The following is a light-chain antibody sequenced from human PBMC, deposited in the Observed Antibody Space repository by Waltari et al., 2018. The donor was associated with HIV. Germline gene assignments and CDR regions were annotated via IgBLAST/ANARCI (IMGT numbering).Light chain of an antibody. Sequence: IVMTQSPDSLTVSLGERATINCKSSQSVFFGSNNKNYLAWYQQKPGQPPKLLFYLASTRESGVPDLFSVSGSGTDFTLTISSLRTEDVAVYYCQQYYSSPLTFGGGTKVEI. J-gene: IGKJ4*01. V-gene: IGKV4-1*01. CDR3: QQYYSSPLT. CDR1: QSVFFGSNNKNY. CDR2: LAS.